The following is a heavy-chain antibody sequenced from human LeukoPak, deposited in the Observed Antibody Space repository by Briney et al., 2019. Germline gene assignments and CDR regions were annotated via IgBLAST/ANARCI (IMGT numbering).Heavy chain of an antibody. CDR1: GYSLSTGYY. D-gene: IGHD6-19*01. J-gene: IGHJ4*02. CDR2: IYHSGST. CDR3: ARRIAVTGSFDF. Sequence: SETLSLTCSVSGYSLSTGYYWSWIRQPPGKGLEWIGSIYHSGSTYYTPPLKSRVTISKDRSKNQSSLKLSSVTAADTALYYCARRIAVTGSFDFWGQGTLVTVSS. V-gene: IGHV4-38-2*02.